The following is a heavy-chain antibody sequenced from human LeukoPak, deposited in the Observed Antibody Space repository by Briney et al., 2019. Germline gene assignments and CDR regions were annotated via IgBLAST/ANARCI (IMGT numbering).Heavy chain of an antibody. D-gene: IGHD6-19*01. J-gene: IGHJ4*02. CDR1: GFTFSSNY. CDR3: ARDRRHSSGWYGGFDY. Sequence: GGSLRLSCAASGFTFSSNYMSWVRQAPGKGLEWVSVIYSGGSTYYADSVKGRFTISRDNSKNTLYLQMNSLRAEDTAVYYCARDRRHSSGWYGGFDYWGQGTLVTVSS. CDR2: IYSGGST. V-gene: IGHV3-66*02.